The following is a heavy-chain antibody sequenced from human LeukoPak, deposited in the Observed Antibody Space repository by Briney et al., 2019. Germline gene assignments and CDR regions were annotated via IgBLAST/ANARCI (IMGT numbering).Heavy chain of an antibody. V-gene: IGHV4-59*08. CDR2: IYYSGST. J-gene: IGHJ6*02. Sequence: PSETLSLTCAVYGGSFSGYYWSWIRQPPGKGLEWIGYIYYSGSTNYNPSLKSRVTISVDTSKNQFSLKLSSVTAADTAVYYCARITMVRGVIYYYYYGMDVWGQGTTVTVSS. D-gene: IGHD3-10*01. CDR1: GGSFSGYY. CDR3: ARITMVRGVIYYYYYGMDV.